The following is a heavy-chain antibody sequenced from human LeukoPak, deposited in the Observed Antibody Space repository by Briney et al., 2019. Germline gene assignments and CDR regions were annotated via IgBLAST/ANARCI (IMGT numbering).Heavy chain of an antibody. J-gene: IGHJ5*02. V-gene: IGHV4-61*02. CDR1: GGSISSGSYY. CDR2: IYTSGST. Sequence: SQTLSLTCTVSGGSISSGSYYWSWLRQPAGKGLEWVGRIYTSGSTNYNPSLKSRVTISVDTSKNQFSLKLSSVTAAATAVYYCARGPIVLMVYAIPADWFDPWGQGTLVTVSS. D-gene: IGHD2-8*01. CDR3: ARGPIVLMVYAIPADWFDP.